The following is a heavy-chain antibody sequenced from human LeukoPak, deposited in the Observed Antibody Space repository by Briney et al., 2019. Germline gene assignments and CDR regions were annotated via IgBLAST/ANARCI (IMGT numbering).Heavy chain of an antibody. CDR3: ARRLGYCSGGSCGTGGWFDP. J-gene: IGHJ5*02. Sequence: GASVKVSCKASGYTFTDYALHWVRQVPGQMLEWMGWINAGNGNTKYSQNFQGRVTITRDTSASTAYMELSSPRSEDTAVYYCARRLGYCSGGSCGTGGWFDPWGQGTLVIVSS. V-gene: IGHV1-3*01. D-gene: IGHD2-15*01. CDR1: GYTFTDYA. CDR2: INAGNGNT.